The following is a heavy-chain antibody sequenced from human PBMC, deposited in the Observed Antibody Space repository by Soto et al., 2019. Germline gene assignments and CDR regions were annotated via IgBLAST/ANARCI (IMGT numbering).Heavy chain of an antibody. V-gene: IGHV5-51*01. Sequence: PGESLKISCQASGYSFTTYWIAWVRQKPGKGLEWMGITHPGESQTRYSPSFQGQVTISFDRSTSTAYLQWSSLKASDTAIYYCARHENYYYAYYGMDVWDQGTTVTVSS. CDR2: THPGESQT. CDR1: GYSFTTYW. CDR3: ARHENYYYAYYGMDV. J-gene: IGHJ6*02.